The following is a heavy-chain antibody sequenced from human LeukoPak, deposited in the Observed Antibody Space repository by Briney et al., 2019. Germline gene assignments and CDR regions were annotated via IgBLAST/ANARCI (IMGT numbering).Heavy chain of an antibody. CDR2: ISWNSGSI. V-gene: IGHV3-9*01. CDR3: AKGDMAATYAFDY. D-gene: IGHD5-12*01. Sequence: GGSLRPSCAASGFTFYYYAMHWVRQAPGKGLEWVSGISWNSGSIGYADSVKGRFTISRDNAKNSLYLQMNSLRAEDTALYYCAKGDMAATYAFDYWGQGTLVTVSS. J-gene: IGHJ4*02. CDR1: GFTFYYYA.